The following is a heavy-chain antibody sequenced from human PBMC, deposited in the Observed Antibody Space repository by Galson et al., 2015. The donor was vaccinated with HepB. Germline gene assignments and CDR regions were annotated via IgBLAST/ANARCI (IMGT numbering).Heavy chain of an antibody. V-gene: IGHV3-30-3*01. D-gene: IGHD6-13*01. J-gene: IGHJ4*02. Sequence: SLRLSCAASGFTFSSYAMHWVRQAPGKGLEWVAVISYDGSNKYYADSVKGRFTISRDNSKNTLYLQMNSLRAEDTAVYYCARDNYGSSWTWEGYFDYWGQGTLVTVSS. CDR3: ARDNYGSSWTWEGYFDY. CDR2: ISYDGSNK. CDR1: GFTFSSYA.